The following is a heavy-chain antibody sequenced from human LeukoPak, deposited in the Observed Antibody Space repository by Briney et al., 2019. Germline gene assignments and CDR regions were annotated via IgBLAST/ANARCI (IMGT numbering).Heavy chain of an antibody. Sequence: SETLSLTCAVYGGSFSGYYWSWIRQPPGKGLEWIGEISHSGSTNYNPSLKSRVTISVDTSKNQFSLKLSSVTAADTAVYYCARATRRGVYYGSGSYFDYWGQGTLVTVSS. D-gene: IGHD3-10*01. J-gene: IGHJ4*02. CDR3: ARATRRGVYYGSGSYFDY. CDR2: ISHSGST. CDR1: GGSFSGYY. V-gene: IGHV4-34*01.